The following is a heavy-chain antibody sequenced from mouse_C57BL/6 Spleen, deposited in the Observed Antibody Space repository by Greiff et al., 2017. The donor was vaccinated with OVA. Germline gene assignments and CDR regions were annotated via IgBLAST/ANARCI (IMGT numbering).Heavy chain of an antibody. CDR3: ARGGVYGFDY. D-gene: IGHD1-1*01. Sequence: EVQLQQSGPVLVKPGASVKMSCKASGYTFTDYYMNWVEQSHGKSLEWIGVINPYNGGTSYNQKFKGKATLTVDKSSSTAYMELNSLTSEDSAVYYCARGGVYGFDYWGQGTTLTVSS. CDR1: GYTFTDYY. J-gene: IGHJ2*01. CDR2: INPYNGGT. V-gene: IGHV1-19*01.